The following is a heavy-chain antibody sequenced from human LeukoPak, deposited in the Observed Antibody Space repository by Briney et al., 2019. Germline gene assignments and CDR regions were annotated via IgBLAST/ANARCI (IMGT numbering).Heavy chain of an antibody. CDR3: ARRIAAQAGSFFYYYFIDV. CDR1: SGSISSHH. D-gene: IGHD6-6*01. V-gene: IGHV4-59*11. CDR2: VFYDGST. Sequence: PSETLSLTCAVSSGSISSHHCTWIRQPPGKGLEYIGYVFYDGSTNYNPSLKSRVTIAVDTSKNQFSLKLSSVTPADTALYYCARRIAAQAGSFFYYYFIDVWAKGTTVTVSS. J-gene: IGHJ6*04.